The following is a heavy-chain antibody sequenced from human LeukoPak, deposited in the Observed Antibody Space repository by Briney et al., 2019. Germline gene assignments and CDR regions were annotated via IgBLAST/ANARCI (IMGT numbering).Heavy chain of an antibody. CDR3: ARGGSYYAYTRYFDY. D-gene: IGHD1-26*01. CDR1: GYTYTSYV. V-gene: IGHV1-8*01. Sequence: ASVKVSCKASGYTYTSYVINWVRQATGQGLEWMGGMNPNSRNTGYAQKFQGRVTMTRNTSIRTAYMELSSLRSEDTAVYYCARGGSYYAYTRYFDYWGQGTLVTVSS. J-gene: IGHJ4*02. CDR2: MNPNSRNT.